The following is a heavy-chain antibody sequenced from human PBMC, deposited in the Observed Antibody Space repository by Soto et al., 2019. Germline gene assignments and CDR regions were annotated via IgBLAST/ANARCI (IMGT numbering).Heavy chain of an antibody. V-gene: IGHV4-59*08. J-gene: IGHJ6*03. CDR3: ARHCRHGTCNSIMDV. D-gene: IGHD2-21*02. Sequence: ETLSLTCTVSGGPMRSYYWSWIRQSPGKGLEWIGYIYNSVTTHYNPSLKSRVAISEDTPKNQFSLNLSSVTAADTAVYFCARHCRHGTCNSIMDVWGKGTTVTVSS. CDR2: IYNSVTT. CDR1: GGPMRSYY.